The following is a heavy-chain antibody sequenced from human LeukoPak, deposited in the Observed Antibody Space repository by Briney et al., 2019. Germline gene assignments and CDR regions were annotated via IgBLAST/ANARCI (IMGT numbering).Heavy chain of an antibody. J-gene: IGHJ4*02. CDR3: AKGRWSTMVRGVRNGGGIDY. V-gene: IGHV3-23*01. CDR1: GFSFSSYA. CDR2: ISGSGGST. Sequence: GGSLRLSCAASGFSFSSYAMSWVRQAPGKGLEWVSAISGSGGSTYYADSVKGRFTISRDNSKNTLYLQMNSLRAEDTAVYYCAKGRWSTMVRGVRNGGGIDYWGQGTLVTVSS. D-gene: IGHD3-10*01.